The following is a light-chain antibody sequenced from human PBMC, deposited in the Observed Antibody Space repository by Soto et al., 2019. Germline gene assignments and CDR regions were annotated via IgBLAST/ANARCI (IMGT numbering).Light chain of an antibody. V-gene: IGLV2-14*03. Sequence: QAVWTSPTSVPGSPGHSIVFSCMGPTSNVGNYNYVSWYQHHPGKAPKLMICDVSDRPSGVSNRFSGSKSGNTASLTVSGLQAEDEADYYCSSYTSGSTPWVFGTGTKVTVL. J-gene: IGLJ1*01. CDR2: DVS. CDR3: SSYTSGSTPWV. CDR1: TSNVGNYNY.